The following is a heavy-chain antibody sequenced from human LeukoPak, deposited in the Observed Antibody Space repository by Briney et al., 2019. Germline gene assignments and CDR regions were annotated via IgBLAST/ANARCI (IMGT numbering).Heavy chain of an antibody. Sequence: ASVKVSCKSSDYTFIKFGISWVRQAPGQGLEWMGWISGYNGDTNYVQKLQGRVTMTTDTSTTTDYMELRSLRSDDTAVYYCARDPQFYYDSTGHPFDYWGQGTLVTVSS. V-gene: IGHV1-18*01. CDR3: ARDPQFYYDSTGHPFDY. J-gene: IGHJ4*02. CDR1: DYTFIKFG. D-gene: IGHD3-22*01. CDR2: ISGYNGDT.